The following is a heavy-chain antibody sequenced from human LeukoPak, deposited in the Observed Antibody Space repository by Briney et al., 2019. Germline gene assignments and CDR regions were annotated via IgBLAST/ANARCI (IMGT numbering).Heavy chain of an antibody. CDR3: AKLGYGDYGYYYYYMDV. CDR2: ISRSTRTT. Sequence: PGGSLRPSCAASGFTFSSYAMGWVRQAPGKGLEWVSAISRSTRTTYYADSVKGRFTTSRDDSKNTLYLQMNSLRAEDTAVYYCAKLGYGDYGYYYYYMDVWGKGTTVTVSS. D-gene: IGHD4-17*01. J-gene: IGHJ6*03. CDR1: GFTFSSYA. V-gene: IGHV3-23*01.